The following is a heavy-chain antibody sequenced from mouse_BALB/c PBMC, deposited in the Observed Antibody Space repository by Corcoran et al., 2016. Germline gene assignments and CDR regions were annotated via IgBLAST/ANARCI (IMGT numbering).Heavy chain of an antibody. J-gene: IGHJ3*01. V-gene: IGHV14-1*02. CDR3: HITTVVEAY. CDR1: GFNIKDYS. Sequence: EVQLQQSGAELVRPGALVKLSCKASGFNIKDYSMHWVKQRPEQGLEWIGWIDPENGNTIYDPKFQGKASITADTSSNTADLQLSSLTSEDTAVYYCHITTVVEAYWGQGTLVTVSA. D-gene: IGHD1-1*01. CDR2: IDPENGNT.